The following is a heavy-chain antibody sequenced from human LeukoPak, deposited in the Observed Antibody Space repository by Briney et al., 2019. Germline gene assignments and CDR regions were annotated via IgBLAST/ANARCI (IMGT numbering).Heavy chain of an antibody. CDR1: GGSISSYY. D-gene: IGHD2-15*01. V-gene: IGHV4-59*01. CDR3: ARAVPGCSGGSCYLEGNFDY. J-gene: IGHJ4*02. Sequence: SETLSLTCTVSGGSISSYYWSWIRQPPGKGLEWIGYIYYSGSTNYNPSLKSRVTISVDTSKYQFSLKLSSVTAADTAVYYCARAVPGCSGGSCYLEGNFDYWGQGTLVTVSS. CDR2: IYYSGST.